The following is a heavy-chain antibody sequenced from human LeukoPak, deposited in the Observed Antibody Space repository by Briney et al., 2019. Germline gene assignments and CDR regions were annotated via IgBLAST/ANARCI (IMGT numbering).Heavy chain of an antibody. CDR1: GGSISSYY. Sequence: PSETLSLTCTVSGGSISSYYWSWIRQPPGKGLEWIGYIYYSESTNYNPSLKSRVTISVDTSKNQFSLKVSSVTAADTAVYYCARHGDTAMVTIDYWGQGTLVTVSS. CDR3: ARHGDTAMVTIDY. D-gene: IGHD5-18*01. V-gene: IGHV4-59*08. J-gene: IGHJ4*02. CDR2: IYYSEST.